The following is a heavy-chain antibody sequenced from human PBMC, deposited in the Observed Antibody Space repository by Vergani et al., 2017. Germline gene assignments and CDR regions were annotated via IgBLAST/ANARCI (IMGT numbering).Heavy chain of an antibody. J-gene: IGHJ6*02. CDR1: GGTFSSYA. CDR3: ARDPDIVVVPAAPYYYYYYGMDV. V-gene: IGHV1-69*13. D-gene: IGHD2-2*01. Sequence: QVQLVQSGAEVKKPGASVKVSCKASGGTFSSYAISWVRQAPGQGLEWIGGIIPIFGTANYAQKFQGRVTITADESTSTAYMELSSLRSEDTAVYYCARDPDIVVVPAAPYYYYYYGMDVWGQGTTVTVSS. CDR2: IIPIFGTA.